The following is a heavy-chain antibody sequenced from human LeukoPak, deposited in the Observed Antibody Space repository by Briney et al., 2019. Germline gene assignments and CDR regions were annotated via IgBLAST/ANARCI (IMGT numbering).Heavy chain of an antibody. Sequence: ASVKVSCKASGYTFTGYYMHWVRQAPGQGLEWMAWINPNIGGTNYAQKFQGRVTMTRDTSISTAYMELSRLRSDDTAVYYCARSSPGIADGGGGYWGQGTLVTVSS. CDR2: INPNIGGT. D-gene: IGHD6-13*01. CDR1: GYTFTGYY. V-gene: IGHV1-2*02. CDR3: ARSSPGIADGGGGY. J-gene: IGHJ4*02.